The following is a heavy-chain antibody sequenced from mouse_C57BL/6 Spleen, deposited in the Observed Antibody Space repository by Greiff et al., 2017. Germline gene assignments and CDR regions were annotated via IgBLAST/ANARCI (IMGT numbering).Heavy chain of an antibody. Sequence: VQLQQSGPELVKPGASVKISCKASGYTFTDYYMNWVKQSHGKSLEWIGDINPNNGGTSYNQKFKGKATLTVDKSSSTAYMELRSLTSEDSAVDYCASGAYGNYEEVDYWGQGTSVTVSS. D-gene: IGHD2-1*01. CDR3: ASGAYGNYEEVDY. CDR1: GYTFTDYY. J-gene: IGHJ4*01. CDR2: INPNNGGT. V-gene: IGHV1-26*01.